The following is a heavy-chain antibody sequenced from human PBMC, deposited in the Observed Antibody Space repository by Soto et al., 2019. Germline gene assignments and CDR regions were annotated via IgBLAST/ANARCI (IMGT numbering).Heavy chain of an antibody. J-gene: IGHJ4*02. D-gene: IGHD5-12*01. CDR1: GGTFSSYA. CDR3: ASSEMATLYYFDY. Sequence: QVQLVQSGAEVKKPGSSVKVSCKASGGTFSSYAISWVRQAPGQGLEWMGGIIPIFGTANYAQKFQGRVTITADESTSTAYMELSSLGSEDTAVDYCASSEMATLYYFDYWGQGTLVTVSS. CDR2: IIPIFGTA. V-gene: IGHV1-69*01.